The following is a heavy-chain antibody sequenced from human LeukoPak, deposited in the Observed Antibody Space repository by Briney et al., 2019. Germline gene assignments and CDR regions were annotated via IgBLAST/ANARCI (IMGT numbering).Heavy chain of an antibody. Sequence: PGGSLRLSCAASGFTFDDYGMSWVRQAPGKGLEWVSGINWNGGSTGYADSVKGRFTISRDNAKNSLYLQMNSLRAEDTALYHCARERTGVLRYFDWLFSNYFDYWGQGTLVTVSS. V-gene: IGHV3-20*01. J-gene: IGHJ4*02. D-gene: IGHD3-9*01. CDR1: GFTFDDYG. CDR3: ARERTGVLRYFDWLFSNYFDY. CDR2: INWNGGST.